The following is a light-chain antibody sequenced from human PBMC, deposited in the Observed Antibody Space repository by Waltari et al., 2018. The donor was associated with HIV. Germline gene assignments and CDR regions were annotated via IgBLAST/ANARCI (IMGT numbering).Light chain of an antibody. CDR2: EVT. Sequence: QSALTQPASVSGSPGQSITISCTGTSSDVGGYNYVSWYQQHPGKAPKVMIYEVTNRPSGVSNRFSGSKSGTSASLAISGLRSEDEADYYCATWDDSLSGWVFSGGTKLTVL. CDR1: SSDVGGYNY. J-gene: IGLJ3*02. CDR3: ATWDDSLSGWV. V-gene: IGLV2-14*01.